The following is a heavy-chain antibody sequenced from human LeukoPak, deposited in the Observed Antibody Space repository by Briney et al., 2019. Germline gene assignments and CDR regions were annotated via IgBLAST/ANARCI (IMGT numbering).Heavy chain of an antibody. Sequence: ASVRVSCKASGNTFTTYRFCWVRQAPGHGLEWMGWISANTGKTNYAQKFQGRVTMTTDTSTTTAYMELSTLRPGDTALYYCAKVAGDRMDYWGQGTLVTVSS. J-gene: IGHJ4*02. CDR1: GNTFTTYR. CDR3: AKVAGDRMDY. V-gene: IGHV1-18*01. CDR2: ISANTGKT.